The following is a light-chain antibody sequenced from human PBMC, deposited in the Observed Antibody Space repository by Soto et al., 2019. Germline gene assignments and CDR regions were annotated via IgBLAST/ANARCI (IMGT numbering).Light chain of an antibody. CDR1: QSVKSN. J-gene: IGKJ1*01. V-gene: IGKV3-15*01. CDR3: QHYNNWPPWT. Sequence: EIVMTQSPATLSVSPGERATLSCRASQSVKSNLAWYQQKPGQAPRLLIYGASTRATGIPARFSGSGSGTAFPLPLSSLQSEDFAVYYCQHYNNWPPWTFGQGTKVEIK. CDR2: GAS.